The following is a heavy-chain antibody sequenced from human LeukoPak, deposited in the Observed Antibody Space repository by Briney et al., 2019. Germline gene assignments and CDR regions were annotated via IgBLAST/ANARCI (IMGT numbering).Heavy chain of an antibody. Sequence: GGSLRLSCAASGFTVSSNYMSWVRQAPGKGLEWVSVIYSGGSTYYADSVKGRFTISRDNSKNTLYLQMNSLRAEDTAVYYCARDPYDSSGYYYPGAFDIWGQGTMVTASS. D-gene: IGHD3-22*01. CDR3: ARDPYDSSGYYYPGAFDI. CDR2: IYSGGST. V-gene: IGHV3-66*02. J-gene: IGHJ3*02. CDR1: GFTVSSNY.